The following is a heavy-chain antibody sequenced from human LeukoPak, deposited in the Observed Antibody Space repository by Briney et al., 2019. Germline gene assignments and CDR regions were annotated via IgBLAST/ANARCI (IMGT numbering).Heavy chain of an antibody. Sequence: GGSLRLSCGASGFTFRTYSMTWVRQAPGKGLEWVSYISGSGTATYYADSVKGRFTISRDNAKNSLYLQMNSLRAEDTAVYYCARDFYDSSGYSQDFWGQGTLVIVSS. D-gene: IGHD3-22*01. V-gene: IGHV3-48*01. CDR1: GFTFRTYS. CDR3: ARDFYDSSGYSQDF. CDR2: ISGSGTAT. J-gene: IGHJ4*02.